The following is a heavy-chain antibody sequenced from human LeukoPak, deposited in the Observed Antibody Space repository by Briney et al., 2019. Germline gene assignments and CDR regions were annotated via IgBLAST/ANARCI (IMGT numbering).Heavy chain of an antibody. V-gene: IGHV3-23*01. CDR2: VSGGGDRA. Sequence: GGSLSLLCAASGLTFSSYAMSWVRQAPGKGLEWVSTVSGGGDRAYYADSVKGRFTISRDNSKNTLYVQMNSLRAEDTAVYYWAKGHGEDGTGFDGWGQGTLVTVSS. J-gene: IGHJ4*02. CDR3: AKGHGEDGTGFDG. D-gene: IGHD1-1*01. CDR1: GLTFSSYA.